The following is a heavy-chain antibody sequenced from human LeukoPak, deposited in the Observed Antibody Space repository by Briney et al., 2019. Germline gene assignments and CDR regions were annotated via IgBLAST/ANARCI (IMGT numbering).Heavy chain of an antibody. CDR3: AREVYYDFWSGYTQFDP. CDR1: GFTFSSYS. Sequence: GGSLRLSCAASGFTFSSYSMNWVRQAPGKGLEWVSSISSSSSYIYYADSVKGRFIISRDNAQNSLYLQMNSLRAEDTAVYYCAREVYYDFWSGYTQFDPWGQGTLVTVSS. V-gene: IGHV3-21*04. J-gene: IGHJ5*02. CDR2: ISSSSSYI. D-gene: IGHD3-3*01.